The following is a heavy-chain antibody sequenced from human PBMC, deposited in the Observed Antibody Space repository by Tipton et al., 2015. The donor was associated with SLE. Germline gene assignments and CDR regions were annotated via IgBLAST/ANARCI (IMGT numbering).Heavy chain of an antibody. D-gene: IGHD2-8*02. CDR1: GGSISSYY. Sequence: TLSLTCTVSGGSISSYYWSWIRQPPGKGLEWMGYIYYSGSTNYNPSLKSRVTISVDTSKNQFSLKFSSVTAADTAVYYCARGGTGFDYWGQGTLVTVSS. J-gene: IGHJ4*02. CDR3: ARGGTGFDY. CDR2: IYYSGST. V-gene: IGHV4-59*01.